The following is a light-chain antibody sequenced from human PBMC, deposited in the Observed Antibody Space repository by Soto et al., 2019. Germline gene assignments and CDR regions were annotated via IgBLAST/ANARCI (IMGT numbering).Light chain of an antibody. CDR3: QTSGSGIRV. V-gene: IGLV4-69*01. Sequence: QPVLTQSPSASASLGASVKLTCTLSSGHSTYVIAWHQQQPEKGPRYLMKVNSDGSHSKGDGIPDRFSGSSSGAERYLTISGLLPADEAAYYCQTSGSGIRVFGGGTKLTVL. CDR1: SGHSTYV. CDR2: VNSDGSH. J-gene: IGLJ3*02.